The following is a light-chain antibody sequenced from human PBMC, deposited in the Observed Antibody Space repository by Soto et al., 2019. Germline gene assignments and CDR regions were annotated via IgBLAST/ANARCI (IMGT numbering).Light chain of an antibody. CDR3: QQYNNWPPIT. CDR2: GAS. Sequence: EIVMTQSPATLSVSPGERATLSCRASQSVSGNLAWYQQRPGQAPRLLIYGASTRVTGIPARFSGSGSETEFTLTISSLQSEDFAVYYCQQYNNWPPITFGQGTRLEIK. V-gene: IGKV3-15*01. CDR1: QSVSGN. J-gene: IGKJ5*01.